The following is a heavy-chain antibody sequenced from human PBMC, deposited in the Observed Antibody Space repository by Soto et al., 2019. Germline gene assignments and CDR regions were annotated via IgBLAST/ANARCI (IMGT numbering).Heavy chain of an antibody. J-gene: IGHJ4*02. CDR1: GFTFSSYA. Sequence: GGSLRLSCAASGFTFSSYAMSWVRHAPGKGLEWVSAISGSGVSTYYADSVKGRITISRDNSKNTLYLQMNSLRAEDRAVYYCGKGPVVEVAPDYWGQGTLITFSS. D-gene: IGHD5-12*01. CDR3: GKGPVVEVAPDY. V-gene: IGHV3-23*01. CDR2: ISGSGVST.